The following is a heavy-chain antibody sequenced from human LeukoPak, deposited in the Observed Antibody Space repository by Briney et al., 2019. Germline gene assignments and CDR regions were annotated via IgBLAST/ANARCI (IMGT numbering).Heavy chain of an antibody. V-gene: IGHV3-21*01. CDR1: GFTFSSYS. Sequence: PGGPLRLSCAASGFTFSSYSMNWVRQAPGKGLEWVSSISSSSSYIYYADSVKGRFTISRDNAKNSLYLQMNSLRAEDTAVYYCARDQGSGWYYFDYWGQGTLVTVSS. D-gene: IGHD6-19*01. CDR3: ARDQGSGWYYFDY. J-gene: IGHJ4*02. CDR2: ISSSSSYI.